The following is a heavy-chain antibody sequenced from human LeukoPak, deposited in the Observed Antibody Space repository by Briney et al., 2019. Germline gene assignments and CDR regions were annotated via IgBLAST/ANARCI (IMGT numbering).Heavy chain of an antibody. J-gene: IGHJ4*02. CDR3: ATHPNYDYVWGSYRYTPFDY. V-gene: IGHV3-23*01. CDR1: GFTFSSYA. CDR2: ISGSGGST. D-gene: IGHD3-16*02. Sequence: GGSLRLSCAASGFTFSSYAMSWVRQAPGKGLEWVSAISGSGGSTYYADSVKGRFTISRDNSKNTLYLQMNSLRAEDTAVYYCATHPNYDYVWGSYRYTPFDYWGQGTLVTVSS.